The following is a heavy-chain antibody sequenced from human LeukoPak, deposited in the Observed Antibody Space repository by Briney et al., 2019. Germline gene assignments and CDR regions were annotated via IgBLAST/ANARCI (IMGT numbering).Heavy chain of an antibody. CDR3: ARVVPGRITMVRGVIGWFDP. Sequence: SQALSLTCAVSGGSISSSGYSWSWIRQPPGKGLEWIGYIYHSGSTYYNPSLKSRVTISVDRSKNQFSLKLSSVTAADTAVYYCARVVPGRITMVRGVIGWFDPWGQGTLVTVSS. J-gene: IGHJ5*02. D-gene: IGHD3-10*01. CDR2: IYHSGST. V-gene: IGHV4-30-2*01. CDR1: GGSISSSGYS.